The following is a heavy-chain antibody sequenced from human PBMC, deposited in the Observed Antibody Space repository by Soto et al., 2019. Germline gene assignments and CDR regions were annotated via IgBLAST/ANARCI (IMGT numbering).Heavy chain of an antibody. V-gene: IGHV4-30-4*01. Sequence: PSETLSLTCSVSGVSISSGDSHWSWIRQSPGKGLEWLGYIYYSGKTYYNPSLKSRLTISVDISKRQFSLKLTSVTAADTAVYYYAREIDGLSSFDYWGQGTLVTVSS. J-gene: IGHJ4*02. CDR2: IYYSGKT. D-gene: IGHD3-16*02. CDR3: AREIDGLSSFDY. CDR1: GVSISSGDSH.